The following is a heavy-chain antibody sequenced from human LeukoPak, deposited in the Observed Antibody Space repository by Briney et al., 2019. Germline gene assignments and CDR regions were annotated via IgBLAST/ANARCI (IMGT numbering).Heavy chain of an antibody. J-gene: IGHJ6*03. CDR1: GLTFRTYA. CDR3: ARGRLTAAGLNNYYYMDV. V-gene: IGHV3-21*01. D-gene: IGHD6-13*01. Sequence: PGGSLRLSCAASGLTFRTYAMSWVRQAPGKGLEWVSSITSSSTYIYYADSVKGRFTISRDNAKNSLYLQLNSLRAEDTAIYYCARGRLTAAGLNNYYYMDVWGKGTTVTVSS. CDR2: ITSSSTYI.